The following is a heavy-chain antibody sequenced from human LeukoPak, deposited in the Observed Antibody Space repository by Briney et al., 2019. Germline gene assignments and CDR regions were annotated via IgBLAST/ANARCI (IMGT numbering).Heavy chain of an antibody. Sequence: GESLKISCKGSGYSFTSYWIGWVRQMPGKGLEWMGIIHPGDSDTRYSPSFKGQVTISADKSISTAYLQWSSLKASDTAMYYCARPTNYYDSSGPWDYFDYWGQGTLVTVSS. V-gene: IGHV5-51*01. D-gene: IGHD3-22*01. CDR1: GYSFTSYW. CDR2: IHPGDSDT. CDR3: ARPTNYYDSSGPWDYFDY. J-gene: IGHJ4*02.